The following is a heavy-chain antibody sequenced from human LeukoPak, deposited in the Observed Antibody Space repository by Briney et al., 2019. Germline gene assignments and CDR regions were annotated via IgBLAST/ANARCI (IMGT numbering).Heavy chain of an antibody. CDR2: IYYSGST. Sequence: SETLSLTCTVFGGSISSSIYYWAWIRQPPGKGLEWIGSIYYSGSTYYNPSLKSRVTISVDTSKNQFSLKLSSVTAADTAVYYCARHARRYYGSNSRGIDYFDYWGQGTLVTVSS. D-gene: IGHD4-23*01. V-gene: IGHV4-39*01. CDR1: GGSISSSIYY. CDR3: ARHARRYYGSNSRGIDYFDY. J-gene: IGHJ4*02.